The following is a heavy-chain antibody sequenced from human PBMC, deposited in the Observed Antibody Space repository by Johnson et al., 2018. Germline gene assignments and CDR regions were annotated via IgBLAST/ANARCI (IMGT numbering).Heavy chain of an antibody. Sequence: QVQLVQSGGGVVQPGRSLRLSCAASGFTFSSYGMHWVRQAPGKGLEWVAVISYDGSNKYYADSVKGRFTISRDNSRNTLYRQMNSPRPEDTAVYYCANDPHLNEQLCLPYYYGMDVWGQGTTVTVSS. V-gene: IGHV3-30*18. D-gene: IGHD5-18*01. CDR2: ISYDGSNK. CDR1: GFTFSSYG. CDR3: ANDPHLNEQLCLPYYYGMDV. J-gene: IGHJ6*02.